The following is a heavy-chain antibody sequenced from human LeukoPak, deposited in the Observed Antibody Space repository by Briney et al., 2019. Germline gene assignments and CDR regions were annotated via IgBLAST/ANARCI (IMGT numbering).Heavy chain of an antibody. D-gene: IGHD3-22*01. CDR2: ISYDGSNK. V-gene: IGHV3-30*18. Sequence: PGGSLRLSRAASGFTFSSYGMHWVRQAPAKGLEWVAVISYDGSNKYYADSVKGRFTISRDNSKNTLYLQMNSLRAEDTAVYYCAKVIGYYDSSGPNTDWAFDYWGQGTLVTVSS. CDR1: GFTFSSYG. J-gene: IGHJ4*02. CDR3: AKVIGYYDSSGPNTDWAFDY.